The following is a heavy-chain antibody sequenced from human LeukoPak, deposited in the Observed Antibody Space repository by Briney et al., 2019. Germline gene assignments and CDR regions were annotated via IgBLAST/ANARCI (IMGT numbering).Heavy chain of an antibody. CDR2: INPNSGGT. Sequence: ASVKVSCTASGYTFTGYYMHWVRQAPGQGLEWMGWINPNSGGTNYAQKFQGRVTMTRDTSISTAYMELSRLRSDDTAVYYCARVIVGATSRFDPWGQGTLVTVS. D-gene: IGHD1-26*01. CDR1: GYTFTGYY. J-gene: IGHJ5*02. CDR3: ARVIVGATSRFDP. V-gene: IGHV1-2*02.